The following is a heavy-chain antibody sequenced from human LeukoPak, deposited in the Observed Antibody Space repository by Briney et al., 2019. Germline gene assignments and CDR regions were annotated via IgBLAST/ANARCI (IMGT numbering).Heavy chain of an antibody. CDR2: ISSSSSTI. D-gene: IGHD1-7*01. CDR3: ARSSRELGGYAPWELMPPFDY. Sequence: GGSLRLSCAASGFTFSSYRMNWVRQAPGKGLEGVSYISSSSSTIYYADSVKGRFTISRDNAKNSLYLQINSLRAEDTAVYYCARSSRELGGYAPWELMPPFDYWGQGTLVTVSS. CDR1: GFTFSSYR. V-gene: IGHV3-48*01. J-gene: IGHJ4*02.